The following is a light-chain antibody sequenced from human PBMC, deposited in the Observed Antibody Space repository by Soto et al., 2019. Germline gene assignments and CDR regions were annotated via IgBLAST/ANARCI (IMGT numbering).Light chain of an antibody. CDR1: PGISNY. J-gene: IGKJ5*01. V-gene: IGKV1-9*01. Sequence: DIQLTQSPSFLSASVGDRVTITCRASPGISNYLAWYQQKPGKAPNLLIYVASTLQSGVPSRFSGSGSGTEFTLTISSLQPEDLATYYCQQLFSFPPTFGQGTRLEIK. CDR2: VAS. CDR3: QQLFSFPPT.